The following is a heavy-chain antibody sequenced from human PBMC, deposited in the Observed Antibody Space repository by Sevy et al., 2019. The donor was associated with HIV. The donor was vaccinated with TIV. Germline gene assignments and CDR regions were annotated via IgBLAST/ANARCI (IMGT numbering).Heavy chain of an antibody. Sequence: ASVKVSCKTSGFPFAAYYIHWVRQAPGQGLEWMGRINPNSGATKYAQKFQGRVTMTGDTSITTAYMELRRLRSDDTAVYYCTKDREEQPDYWGQGTLVTVSS. CDR2: INPNSGAT. CDR1: GFPFAAYY. V-gene: IGHV1-2*06. J-gene: IGHJ4*02. CDR3: TKDREEQPDY.